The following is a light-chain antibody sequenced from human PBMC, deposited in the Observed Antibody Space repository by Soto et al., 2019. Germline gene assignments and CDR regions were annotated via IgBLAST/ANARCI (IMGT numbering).Light chain of an antibody. Sequence: QSVLTRPASVSGSPGESITISCTGTSSDVGNYNLVSWYQQHPGKAPKLMVYEVSKRPSGVSNRFSGSKSGNTASLTISGLQAEDETDYYCCSYAGSSTPYVFGTGTKVTVL. CDR3: CSYAGSSTPYV. CDR1: SSDVGNYNL. CDR2: EVS. J-gene: IGLJ1*01. V-gene: IGLV2-23*02.